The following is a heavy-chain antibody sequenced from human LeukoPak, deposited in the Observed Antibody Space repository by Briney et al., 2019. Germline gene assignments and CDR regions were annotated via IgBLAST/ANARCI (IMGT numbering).Heavy chain of an antibody. J-gene: IGHJ6*03. CDR3: ASPQAAFYYYYYMDV. D-gene: IGHD2-15*01. CDR1: GGSISSSSYY. V-gene: IGHV4-39*01. Sequence: SETLSLTCPVAGGSISSSSYYWGWLRQPPGNGLEWIGRIYYSGSTYYNPSLKSRVTISVDTAKTQCSLKLSSVTAADTAVYYCASPQAAFYYYYYMDVWGKGTTVTVSS. CDR2: IYYSGST.